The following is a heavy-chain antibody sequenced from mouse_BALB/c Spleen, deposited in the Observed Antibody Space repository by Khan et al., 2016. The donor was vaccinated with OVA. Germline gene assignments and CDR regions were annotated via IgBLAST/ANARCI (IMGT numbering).Heavy chain of an antibody. D-gene: IGHD2-14*01. J-gene: IGHJ3*01. Sequence: QVQLKQSGAELARPGASVKMSCKASGYTFTSYTIHWIKLRPGQGLEWIGYINPSNGYTNYNQKFKDKATLTADKSSTTAYMQLSSLTSDDSAVYNCGREGSYYRNDGGFAYWGQGTLVTVSA. CDR2: INPSNGYT. V-gene: IGHV1-4*01. CDR1: GYTFTSYT. CDR3: GREGSYYRNDGGFAY.